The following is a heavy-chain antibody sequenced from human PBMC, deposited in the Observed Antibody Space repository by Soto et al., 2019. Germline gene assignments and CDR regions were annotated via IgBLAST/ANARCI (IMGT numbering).Heavy chain of an antibody. CDR1: GFTFSSYA. Sequence: EVQLLESGGGLVQPGGSLRLSCADSGFTFSSYAMSWVRQAPGKGLEWVSAISGSGGSTYYADSVKGRFTISRDNSKNTLYLQMNSLRAEDTAVYYRAKDRAFRSSSVDYWGQGTLVTVSS. D-gene: IGHD6-6*01. J-gene: IGHJ4*02. CDR3: AKDRAFRSSSVDY. V-gene: IGHV3-23*01. CDR2: ISGSGGST.